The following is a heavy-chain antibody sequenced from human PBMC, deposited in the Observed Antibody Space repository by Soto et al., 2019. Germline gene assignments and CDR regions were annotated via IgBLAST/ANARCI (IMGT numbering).Heavy chain of an antibody. CDR3: AREGCSGGSCYAFDY. Sequence: SETLSLTCAVSGGSISSSNWWSWVRQPPGKGLEWIGEICHSGSTNYNPSLKSRVTISVDKSKNQFSLKLSSVTAADTAVYYCAREGCSGGSCYAFDYWGQGTLVTVSS. D-gene: IGHD2-15*01. J-gene: IGHJ4*02. V-gene: IGHV4-4*02. CDR2: ICHSGST. CDR1: GGSISSSNW.